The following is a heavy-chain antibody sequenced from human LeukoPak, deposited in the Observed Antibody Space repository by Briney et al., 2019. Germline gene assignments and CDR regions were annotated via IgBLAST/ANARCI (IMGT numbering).Heavy chain of an antibody. CDR2: IYYSGST. V-gene: IGHV4-30-4*08. CDR3: AVLGYCSSTSCSPPRFDP. J-gene: IGHJ5*02. Sequence: SQTLSLTCTVSGGSISSGDYYWSWIRQPPGKGLEWTGYIYYSGSTYYNPSLKSRVTISVDTSKNQFSLKLSSVTAADTAVYYCAVLGYCSSTSCSPPRFDPWGQGTLVTVSS. CDR1: GGSISSGDYY. D-gene: IGHD2-2*01.